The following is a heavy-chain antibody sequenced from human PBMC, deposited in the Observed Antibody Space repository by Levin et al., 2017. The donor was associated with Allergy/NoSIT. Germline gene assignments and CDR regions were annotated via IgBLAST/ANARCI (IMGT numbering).Heavy chain of an antibody. J-gene: IGHJ4*02. CDR1: GGSVTSDNYY. CDR2: IYNSGST. Sequence: SETLSLTCTVSGGSVTSDNYYWSWLRQPPGTGLEWIGYIYNSGSTNYNPSLKSRVTISVDTSKNQFSLKLSSVTAADTAVYYCARDKWEQWLAFDYWGQGTLVTVSS. V-gene: IGHV4-61*01. CDR3: ARDKWEQWLAFDY. D-gene: IGHD6-19*01.